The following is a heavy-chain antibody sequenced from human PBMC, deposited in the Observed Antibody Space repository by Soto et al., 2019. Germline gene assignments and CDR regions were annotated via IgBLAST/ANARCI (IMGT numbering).Heavy chain of an antibody. J-gene: IGHJ4*02. V-gene: IGHV1-69*13. D-gene: IGHD3-22*01. CDR1: GGSFNRHT. CDR3: ARGWGYDSTDYYYAY. CDR2: IIPIFGTA. Sequence: ASVKVSCKASGGSFNRHTISWVREAPGQGLEWMGGIIPIFGTANHAQKFQGRVTIIADESTSTVYMELSSLRSDDAAIYYCARGWGYDSTDYYYAYWGQGTLVTVSS.